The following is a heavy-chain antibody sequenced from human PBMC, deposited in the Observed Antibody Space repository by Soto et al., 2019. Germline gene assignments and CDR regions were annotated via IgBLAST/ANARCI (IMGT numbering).Heavy chain of an antibody. D-gene: IGHD4-17*01. V-gene: IGHV3-30*18. J-gene: IGHJ4*02. CDR2: ISYDGINT. CDR1: GFTFNNYG. Sequence: TGGSLRLSCAASGFTFNNYGMHWVRQAPGKGLEWVAVISYDGINTYYADSMKGRFTISRDNSKNTLFLQMDSLRAEDTAVYYCAKDVSRVANSYGYFDYWGQGTLVTVSS. CDR3: AKDVSRVANSYGYFDY.